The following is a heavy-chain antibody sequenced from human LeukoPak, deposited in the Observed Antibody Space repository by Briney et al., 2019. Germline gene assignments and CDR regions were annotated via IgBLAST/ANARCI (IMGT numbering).Heavy chain of an antibody. V-gene: IGHV4-61*02. Sequence: SETLFLTCTVSGGSISSGSYYWSWIRQPAGKGLEWIGRIYTSGSTNYNPSLKSRVTISVDMSKDQFSLKLSSVTAADTAVYYCARGLLILRFLAPDAFDIWGQGTMVTVSS. D-gene: IGHD3-3*01. CDR3: ARGLLILRFLAPDAFDI. CDR2: IYTSGST. CDR1: GGSISSGSYY. J-gene: IGHJ3*02.